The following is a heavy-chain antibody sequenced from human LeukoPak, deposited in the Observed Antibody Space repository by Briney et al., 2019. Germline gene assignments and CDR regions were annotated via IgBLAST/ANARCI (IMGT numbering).Heavy chain of an antibody. Sequence: ASVKVSCKASGYTFTSYAMHWVRQAPGQRLEWMGWINAGNGNTKYSQKFQGRVTITRDTSASTAYMELSSLRSEDTAVYYCARDTSLWFGELLMAVGDAFDIWGQGTMVTVSS. CDR1: GYTFTSYA. V-gene: IGHV1-3*01. CDR3: ARDTSLWFGELLMAVGDAFDI. D-gene: IGHD3-10*01. CDR2: INAGNGNT. J-gene: IGHJ3*02.